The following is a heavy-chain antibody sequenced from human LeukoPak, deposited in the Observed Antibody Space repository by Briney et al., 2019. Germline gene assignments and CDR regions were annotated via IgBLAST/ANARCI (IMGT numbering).Heavy chain of an antibody. D-gene: IGHD5-12*01. CDR2: INHSGST. CDR1: GGSFSGYL. J-gene: IGHJ4*02. CDR3: ARRNGQDIVATFRRRYYFDY. V-gene: IGHV4-34*01. Sequence: SETLSLTCAVYGGSFSGYLWSWIRQPPGKGLEWIGDINHSGSTNYNPSLKSPVTISVDTSKNQFSLRLSSATAADTAVYYCARRNGQDIVATFRRRYYFDYWGQGTLVTVSS.